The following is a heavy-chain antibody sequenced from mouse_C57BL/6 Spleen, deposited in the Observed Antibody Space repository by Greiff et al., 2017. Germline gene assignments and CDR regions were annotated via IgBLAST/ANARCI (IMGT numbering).Heavy chain of an antibody. CDR1: GYTFTSYG. V-gene: IGHV1-81*01. J-gene: IGHJ3*01. CDR2: IYPRSGNT. D-gene: IGHD3-2*02. Sequence: VKLMESGAELARPGASVKLSCKASGYTFTSYGISWVKQRTGQGLEWIGEIYPRSGNTYYNEKFKGKATLTADKSSSTAYMELRSLTSEDSAVYFCARSSSGYSFAYWGQGTLVTVSA. CDR3: ARSSSGYSFAY.